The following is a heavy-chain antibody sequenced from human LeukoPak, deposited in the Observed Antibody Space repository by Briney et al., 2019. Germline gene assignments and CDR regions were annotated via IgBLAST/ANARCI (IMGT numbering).Heavy chain of an antibody. CDR3: AKDLSSENPYDY. V-gene: IGHV3-23*01. J-gene: IGHJ4*02. CDR1: GFTFSSYA. Sequence: SGGSLRLSCAASGFTFSSYAMSWVRQAPGKGLEWVSAISGSGGSTYYADSVKGRFTISRDNSKNTLYLQMNSLRAEDTAIYYCAKDLSSENPYDYWGQGTLVTVSS. CDR2: ISGSGGST.